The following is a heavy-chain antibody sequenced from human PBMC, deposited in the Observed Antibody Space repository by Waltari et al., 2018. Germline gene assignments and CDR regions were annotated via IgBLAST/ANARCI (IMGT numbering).Heavy chain of an antibody. J-gene: IGHJ6*02. D-gene: IGHD1-1*01. CDR1: GFTLSDHY. V-gene: IGHV3-72*01. Sequence: EVQLVESGGGLVQPGGSLRLSCAASGFTLSDHYVDWVRQAPGKGLEWVGRIRNKAQSDTTEYAASVKGRFTISRDDSKNSLYLQMNSLKTEDTAIYYCTRGSSERPYYYGMDVWGQGTTVTVSS. CDR2: IRNKAQSDTT. CDR3: TRGSSERPYYYGMDV.